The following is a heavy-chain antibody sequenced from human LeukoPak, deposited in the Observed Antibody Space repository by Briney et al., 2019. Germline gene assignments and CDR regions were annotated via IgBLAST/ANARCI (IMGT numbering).Heavy chain of an antibody. V-gene: IGHV1-46*01. J-gene: IGHJ4*02. D-gene: IGHD2-8*02. Sequence: ASVTVSCTASGYTFTSYYMHWVRQAPGQGLEWMGVSNPSGVGTNYAQKFQDRVTMTRDTSTTTVYMELSSLRSADTAVYYCAREESGGYFDYWGQGTLVTVSS. CDR3: AREESGGYFDY. CDR2: SNPSGVGT. CDR1: GYTFTSYY.